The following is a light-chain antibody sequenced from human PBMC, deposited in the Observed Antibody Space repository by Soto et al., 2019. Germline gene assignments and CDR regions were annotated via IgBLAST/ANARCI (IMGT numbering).Light chain of an antibody. V-gene: IGKV3-11*01. CDR2: DAS. J-gene: IGKJ5*01. CDR1: QSVSSY. Sequence: VMTQSQATLSVSPGERATLSCRASQSVSSYLAWYQQKPGQAPRLLIYDASNRATGIPARFSGSGSGTDFTLTISSLEPEDFVVYYCQQRSNWPPITFGQGTRLEI. CDR3: QQRSNWPPIT.